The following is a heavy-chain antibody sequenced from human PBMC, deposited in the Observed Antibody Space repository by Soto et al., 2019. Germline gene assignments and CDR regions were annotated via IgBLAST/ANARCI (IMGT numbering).Heavy chain of an antibody. J-gene: IGHJ6*02. D-gene: IGHD3-3*01. CDR2: ISSSSSYI. Sequence: EVQLVESGGGLVKPGGSLRLSCAASGFTFSSYSMNWVRQAPGKGLEWVSAISSSSSYIYYADSVKGRFTISRDNAKNSLYLQMNSLRAEDTAVYYCARGSEWLRTVGAMDVWGQGTTVTVSS. CDR1: GFTFSSYS. CDR3: ARGSEWLRTVGAMDV. V-gene: IGHV3-21*01.